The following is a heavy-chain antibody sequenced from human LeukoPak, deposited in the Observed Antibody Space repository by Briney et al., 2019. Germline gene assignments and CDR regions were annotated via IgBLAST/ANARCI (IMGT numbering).Heavy chain of an antibody. CDR2: IKEDGSDK. V-gene: IGHV3-7*01. Sequence: GGSLRLSCAASGFTFSRFWMTWVRQAPGKWLEWVANIKEDGSDKYYVDSVKGRFTVSRDNAKNSLYLQMNSLRDEDTAVYYCARDRGYLVFDYWGQGTLVTVSS. J-gene: IGHJ4*02. D-gene: IGHD3-10*01. CDR3: ARDRGYLVFDY. CDR1: GFTFSRFW.